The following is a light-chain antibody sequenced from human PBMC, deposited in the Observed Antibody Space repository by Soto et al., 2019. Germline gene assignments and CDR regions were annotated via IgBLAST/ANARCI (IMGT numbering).Light chain of an antibody. CDR3: QQCSTLPLT. Sequence: EIVLTQSPATLSLSPGERATLSCRASQSINSFLAWYQLKPGKAPRLLIYDASNRATGVPAMFSVSGYVTDFTLTISSLEPEDFAVYYCQQCSTLPLTFGGGTKVEIK. CDR1: QSINSF. J-gene: IGKJ4*01. CDR2: DAS. V-gene: IGKV3-11*01.